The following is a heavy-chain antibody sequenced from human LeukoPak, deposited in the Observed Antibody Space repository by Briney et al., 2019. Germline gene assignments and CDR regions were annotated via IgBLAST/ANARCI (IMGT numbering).Heavy chain of an antibody. J-gene: IGHJ3*02. CDR2: ISGSGGST. CDR3: AKGRYYYDSSDAFDI. D-gene: IGHD3-22*01. Sequence: PGGSLRLSCAASGFTVSSNYMSWVRQAPGKGLEWVSAISGSGGSTYYADSVKGRFTISRDNSKNTLYLQMNSLRAEDTAVYYCAKGRYYYDSSDAFDIWGQGTMVTVSS. V-gene: IGHV3-23*01. CDR1: GFTVSSNY.